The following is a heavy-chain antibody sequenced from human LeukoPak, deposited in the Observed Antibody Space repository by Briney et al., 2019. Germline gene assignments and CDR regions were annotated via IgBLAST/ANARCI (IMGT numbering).Heavy chain of an antibody. CDR2: INPNSGGT. D-gene: IGHD6-6*01. J-gene: IGHJ4*02. V-gene: IGHV1-2*02. Sequence: ASVKVSCKASGYTFTGYYMHWVRQAPGQGLEWMGWINPNSGGTNYAQKFQGRVTMTRDTSISTAYMELSRLRSDDTAVYYCARAGGIAARLFDYWGQGTLVTVSS. CDR3: ARAGGIAARLFDY. CDR1: GYTFTGYY.